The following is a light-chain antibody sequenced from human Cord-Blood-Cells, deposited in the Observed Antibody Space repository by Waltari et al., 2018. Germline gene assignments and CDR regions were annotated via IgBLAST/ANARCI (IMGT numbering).Light chain of an antibody. Sequence: QSALTQPASVSGSPGQSTNISCTATSSDVGSYNLVSWDQQHPGKAPKLMIYEGSKRPSVVSNRFSGSKSGNTASLTISGLQAEDEADYYCCSYAGSSTYYVFGTGTKVTVL. V-gene: IGLV2-23*01. CDR3: CSYAGSSTYYV. CDR1: SSDVGSYNL. CDR2: EGS. J-gene: IGLJ1*01.